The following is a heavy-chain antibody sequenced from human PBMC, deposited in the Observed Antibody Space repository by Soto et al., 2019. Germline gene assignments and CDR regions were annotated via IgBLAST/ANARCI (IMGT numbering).Heavy chain of an antibody. Sequence: RSLTCTVSGGSISGYYWSLIRQPAGKGLEWIGRMYNSERTNYNPSLKSRVTMSMDTSKNQFSLKLTSVTAADTAVYFCAREPLAHSYFDLWGQGTLVTVSS. CDR3: AREPLAHSYFDL. CDR2: MYNSERT. CDR1: GGSISGYY. J-gene: IGHJ4*02. V-gene: IGHV4-4*07.